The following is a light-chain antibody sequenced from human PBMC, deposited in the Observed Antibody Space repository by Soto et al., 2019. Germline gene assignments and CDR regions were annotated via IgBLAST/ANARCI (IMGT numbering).Light chain of an antibody. V-gene: IGKV1-5*01. Sequence: DIQMTQSPSTLPASVGDRVTITCRASQSISNWLAWYQQKPETAPKVLIYHASNLQSGVPSRFSGSGSGTEFTLTISSLQPDDFATYYCQHYNSYSTWTFGQGTKVDIK. CDR1: QSISNW. CDR2: HAS. CDR3: QHYNSYSTWT. J-gene: IGKJ1*01.